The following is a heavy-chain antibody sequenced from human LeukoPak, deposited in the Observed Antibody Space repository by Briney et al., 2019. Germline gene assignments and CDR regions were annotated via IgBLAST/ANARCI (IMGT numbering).Heavy chain of an antibody. Sequence: ASVKVSCKASGYTFTTYDINWVRQAPGQGLEWMGWMSPNSDNTVYAQKFQGRVSMTRDTSISTAYMELSNLRSEDTAVYYCARGITAGFDYLGQGTLVTVSS. V-gene: IGHV1-8*01. CDR1: GYTFTTYD. CDR3: ARGITAGFDY. CDR2: MSPNSDNT. J-gene: IGHJ4*02. D-gene: IGHD6-13*01.